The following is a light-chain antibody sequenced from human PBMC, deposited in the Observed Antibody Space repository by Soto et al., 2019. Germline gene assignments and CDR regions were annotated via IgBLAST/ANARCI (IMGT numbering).Light chain of an antibody. CDR2: GAS. Sequence: EIVLTQSPGTLSLSPRERGTVCCTPSQSVSSSYLAWYQQKPGQAPRLPIYGASSRATGIPDRFSGSGSGTDFTLTISRLEPEDFAVYYCQQYGSSPLTFGGGTKVDIK. CDR1: QSVSSSY. V-gene: IGKV3-20*01. J-gene: IGKJ4*01. CDR3: QQYGSSPLT.